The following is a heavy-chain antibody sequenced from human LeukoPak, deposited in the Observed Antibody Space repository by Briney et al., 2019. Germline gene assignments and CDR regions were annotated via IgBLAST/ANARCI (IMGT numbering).Heavy chain of an antibody. Sequence: PGGSLRLSCAASGFIVSGDFMSWVRQPPGKGLEWIGEINHSGSTNYNPSLKSRVTISVDTSKNQFSLKLSSVTAADTAVYYCARGFRKAARPFGYWGQGTLVTVSS. CDR1: GFIVSGDF. J-gene: IGHJ4*02. CDR3: ARGFRKAARPFGY. D-gene: IGHD6-6*01. CDR2: INHSGST. V-gene: IGHV4-34*01.